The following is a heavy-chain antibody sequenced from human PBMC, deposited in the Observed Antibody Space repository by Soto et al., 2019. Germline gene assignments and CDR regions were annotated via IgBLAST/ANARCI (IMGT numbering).Heavy chain of an antibody. CDR2: INPNSGGT. Sequence: GASVKVSCKASGYTSTGYYMHWVRQAPGQGLEWMGWINPNSGGTNYAQKFQGWVTMTRDTSISTAYMELSRLRSDDTAVYYCARGSTMITFGIDIWGQGTMVTVSS. D-gene: IGHD3-16*01. CDR3: ARGSTMITFGIDI. J-gene: IGHJ3*02. CDR1: GYTSTGYY. V-gene: IGHV1-2*04.